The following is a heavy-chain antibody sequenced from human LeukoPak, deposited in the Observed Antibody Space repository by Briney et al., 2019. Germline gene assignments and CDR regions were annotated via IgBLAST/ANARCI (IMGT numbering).Heavy chain of an antibody. Sequence: SETLSLTCTVSGGSISSGSYSWSWIRQPAGKGLEWIGRIYTSGSTNYNPSLKSRVTISVDTSKNQFSLKPSSVTAADTAVYYCAKIAVAGNYYYYGMDVWGQGTTVTVSS. CDR2: IYTSGST. J-gene: IGHJ6*02. D-gene: IGHD6-19*01. CDR3: AKIAVAGNYYYYGMDV. CDR1: GGSISSGSYS. V-gene: IGHV4-61*02.